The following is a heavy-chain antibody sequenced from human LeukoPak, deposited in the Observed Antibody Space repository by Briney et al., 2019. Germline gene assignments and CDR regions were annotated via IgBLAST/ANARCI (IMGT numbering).Heavy chain of an antibody. Sequence: SETLSLTCTVSGGSISSSSYYWGRIRQPPGKGVEFIGSNYYSGNTYYNLSLKTRVTISVDTSKNHSSLSLSSVSASDTAVYYFARLLGGVVVAANNCWGQGTLVSASS. CDR1: GGSISSSSYY. D-gene: IGHD2-15*01. CDR3: ARLLGGVVVAANNC. CDR2: NYYSGNT. J-gene: IGHJ4*02. V-gene: IGHV4-39*02.